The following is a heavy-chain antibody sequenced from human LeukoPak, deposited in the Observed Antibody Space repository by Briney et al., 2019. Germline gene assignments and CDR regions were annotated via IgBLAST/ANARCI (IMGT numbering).Heavy chain of an antibody. J-gene: IGHJ4*02. Sequence: PSETLSLTCTVSGGSISSYYWSWIRQPAGKGLKWIGRIYTSGSTNYNPSLKSRVTMSVDTSKNQFSLKLSSVTAADTVVYYCARDLPIAAAGPNFDYWGQGTLVTVSS. V-gene: IGHV4-4*07. D-gene: IGHD6-13*01. CDR1: GGSISSYY. CDR2: IYTSGST. CDR3: ARDLPIAAAGPNFDY.